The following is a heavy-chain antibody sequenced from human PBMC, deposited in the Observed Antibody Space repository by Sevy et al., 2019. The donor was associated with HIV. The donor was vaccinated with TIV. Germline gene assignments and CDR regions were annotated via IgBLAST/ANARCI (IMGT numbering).Heavy chain of an antibody. CDR1: GYTLTKLP. D-gene: IGHD6-13*01. CDR3: GGGGIAADYYYYGMDV. Sequence: ASVKVSCKVSGYTLTKLPMHWVRQAPGKGLEWMGGFDPEDGETIYAQRFQGRVTMTEDTSTDTAYMELSSLRSEDTAVYYCGGGGIAADYYYYGMDVWGQGTTVTVSS. J-gene: IGHJ6*02. CDR2: FDPEDGET. V-gene: IGHV1-24*01.